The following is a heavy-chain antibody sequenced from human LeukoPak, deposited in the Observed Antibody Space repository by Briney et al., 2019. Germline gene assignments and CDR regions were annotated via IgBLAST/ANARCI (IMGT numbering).Heavy chain of an antibody. Sequence: PSETLSLTCTVSGGSISSYYWSWIRQPPGKGLEWIGYIYYSGSTNYNPSLKSRVTISVDTSKNQFSLKLSSVTAADTAVYYCARFPSIAAAGYYFDYWGQGTLVTVSS. CDR3: ARFPSIAAAGYYFDY. CDR2: IYYSGST. J-gene: IGHJ4*02. CDR1: GGSISSYY. V-gene: IGHV4-59*01. D-gene: IGHD6-13*01.